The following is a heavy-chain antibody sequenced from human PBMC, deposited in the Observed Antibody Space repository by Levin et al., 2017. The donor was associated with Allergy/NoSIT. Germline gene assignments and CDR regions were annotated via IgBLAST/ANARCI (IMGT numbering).Heavy chain of an antibody. V-gene: IGHV4-61*01. CDR3: ARDLPPGP. J-gene: IGHJ5*02. CDR1: GGSVGRGSYY. Sequence: SETLSLTCAVSGGSVGRGSYYWNWIRQPPGKGLEWLGYIYYSGSTKYSGNAKYSPSLKSRLTISVDTSKTQFSLRLTSVTAADTAVYYCARDLPPGPWGQGTLVIVSS. CDR2: IYYSGST.